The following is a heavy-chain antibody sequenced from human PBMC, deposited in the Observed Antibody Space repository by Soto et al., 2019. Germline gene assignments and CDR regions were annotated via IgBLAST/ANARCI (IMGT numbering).Heavy chain of an antibody. D-gene: IGHD4-4*01. V-gene: IGHV3-30-3*01. CDR1: GFSFSSYA. J-gene: IGHJ2*01. CDR3: ARPLWRDDYNWGYFDL. CDR2: ISYDGSNK. Sequence: QVQLVESGGGVVQPGRSLRLSCAASGFSFSSYAMHWVRQAPGKGLEWLAVISYDGSNKYYADSVKGRFTISRDNSKNTLYMKMISLRLEDTAVYYCARPLWRDDYNWGYFDLWGRGTLVTVSS.